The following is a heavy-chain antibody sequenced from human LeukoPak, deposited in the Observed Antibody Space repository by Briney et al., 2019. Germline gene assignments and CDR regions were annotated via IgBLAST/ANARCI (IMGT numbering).Heavy chain of an antibody. CDR1: GFSFDDSA. CDR3: ARDIHWAFDY. J-gene: IGHJ4*02. V-gene: IGHV3-20*04. Sequence: PGGSLRLSCAASGFSFDDSAMSWVRQAPGKGLEWVSDINWNGGRIGYADSVKGRFTISRDSARRSLFLQMNSLRDEDTAVYYCARDIHWAFDYWGQGTLVTVSS. CDR2: INWNGGRI. D-gene: IGHD7-27*01.